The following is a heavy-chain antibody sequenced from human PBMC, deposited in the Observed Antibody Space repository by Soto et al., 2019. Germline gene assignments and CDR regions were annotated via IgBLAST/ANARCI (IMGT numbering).Heavy chain of an antibody. Sequence: SETLSLTCTVSGGSISSSTYYWGWIRQPPGKGLEWIGSIYYSGNTYYNPSLKSRVTISIDTSKNHFSLKLSSVTAADTAVYYCARHPGRPGDCSSTSCYASDFDYWGQGTLVTVSS. CDR1: GGSISSSTYY. J-gene: IGHJ4*02. CDR3: ARHPGRPGDCSSTSCYASDFDY. D-gene: IGHD2-2*01. V-gene: IGHV4-39*01. CDR2: IYYSGNT.